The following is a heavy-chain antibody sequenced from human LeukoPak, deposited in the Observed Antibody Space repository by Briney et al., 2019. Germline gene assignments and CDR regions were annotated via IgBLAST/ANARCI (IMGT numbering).Heavy chain of an antibody. CDR3: ARAAINYYDSSGFEY. J-gene: IGHJ4*02. D-gene: IGHD3-22*01. CDR1: GGSISSYY. V-gene: IGHV4-59*01. CDR2: IYYSGST. Sequence: PSETLSLTCTVSGGSISSYYWSWIRQPPGKGLGRMGYIYYSGSTNYNPSLKSRVTISVDTSKNQFSLKLSSVTAADTAVYYCARAAINYYDSSGFEYWGQGTLVTVSS.